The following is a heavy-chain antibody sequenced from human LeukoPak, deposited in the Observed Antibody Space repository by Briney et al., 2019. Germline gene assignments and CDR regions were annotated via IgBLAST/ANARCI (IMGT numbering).Heavy chain of an antibody. Sequence: SAPLSLPCAVNGGSYSGNYWIWIRQPPGKGLECIEEIKHSGSTTYNPCLKSRVTISVDTSKNQFSLKLSFVTVADTAVYYCAREDSDYRMYGGDGIDYWGQGTLVTVSP. CDR1: GGSYSGNY. J-gene: IGHJ4*02. D-gene: IGHD2-21*02. V-gene: IGHV4-34*01. CDR2: IKHSGST. CDR3: AREDSDYRMYGGDGIDY.